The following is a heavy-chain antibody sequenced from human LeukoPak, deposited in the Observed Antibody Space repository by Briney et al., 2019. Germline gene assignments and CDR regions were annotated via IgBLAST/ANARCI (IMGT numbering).Heavy chain of an antibody. Sequence: SVKGRFTISRDDSKNTLYLQMNSRRPEDTAVYYCAKDLGYSFDYWGQGTLVTVSS. J-gene: IGHJ4*02. CDR3: AKDLGYSFDY. V-gene: IGHV3-30*02. D-gene: IGHD7-27*01.